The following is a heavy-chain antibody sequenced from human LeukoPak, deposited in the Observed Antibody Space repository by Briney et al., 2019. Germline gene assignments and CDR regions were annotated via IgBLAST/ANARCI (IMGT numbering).Heavy chain of an antibody. CDR3: ARRPWGDYGLLSAFDI. CDR2: IYPGDSDT. CDR1: GYSFTSYW. Sequence: GESLKISCKGSGYSFTSYWIGWVRQMPGKGLEWMGIIYPGDSDTRYSPSFQGQVTISADKSISTAYLQWSSLKASDTAMYYCARRPWGDYGLLSAFDIWGQGTMVTVSS. V-gene: IGHV5-51*01. D-gene: IGHD4-17*01. J-gene: IGHJ3*02.